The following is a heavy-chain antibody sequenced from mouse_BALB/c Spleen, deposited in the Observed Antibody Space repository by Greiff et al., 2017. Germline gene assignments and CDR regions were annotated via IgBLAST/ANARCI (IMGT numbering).Heavy chain of an antibody. CDR3: ARLFITTVVPNWYFDV. Sequence: DVQLVESGGGLVQPGGSLKLSCAASGFTFSSYTMSWVRQTPEKRLEWVAYISNGGGSTYYPDTVKGRFTISRDNAKNTLYLQMSSLKSEDTAMYYCARLFITTVVPNWYFDVWGAGTTVTVSS. V-gene: IGHV5-12-2*01. CDR2: ISNGGGST. CDR1: GFTFSSYT. D-gene: IGHD1-1*01. J-gene: IGHJ1*01.